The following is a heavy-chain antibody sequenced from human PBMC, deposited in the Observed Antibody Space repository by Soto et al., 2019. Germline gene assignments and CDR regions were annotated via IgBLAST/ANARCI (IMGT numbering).Heavy chain of an antibody. CDR2: ISSRSDI. D-gene: IGHD2-2*02. CDR3: AREYTAWPLAYGLDV. V-gene: IGHV3-21*01. J-gene: IGHJ6*02. CDR1: GFTFSTYS. Sequence: PGGSLRLSCVGSGFTFSTYSINWVRQAPGKGLEWVSSISSRSDIYYADSVKGRFTISRDNAKNSVSLQMNSLRAEDTAVYYCAREYTAWPLAYGLDVWGQGTTVTVSS.